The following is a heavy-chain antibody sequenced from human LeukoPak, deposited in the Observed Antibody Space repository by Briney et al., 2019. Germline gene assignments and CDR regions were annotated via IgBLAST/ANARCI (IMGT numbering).Heavy chain of an antibody. D-gene: IGHD3-3*01. CDR1: GGSINSDYW. CDR2: IYHTGSV. V-gene: IGHV4-4*02. J-gene: IGHJ4*02. CDR3: ARHDDFLSAYNY. Sequence: SGTLSLTCAVSGGSINSDYWWTWVRQSPGKGLEWIGEIYHTGSVNYNLSLESRVTISRDRSKNQFSLMLRSVTAADTAVYYCARHDDFLSAYNYWGQGTLVIVSS.